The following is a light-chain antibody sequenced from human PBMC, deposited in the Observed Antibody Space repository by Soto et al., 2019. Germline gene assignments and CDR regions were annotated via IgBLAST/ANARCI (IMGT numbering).Light chain of an antibody. CDR2: AAY. V-gene: IGKV3-20*01. CDR3: QQYDRAPFMYA. CDR1: QSVSSTF. J-gene: IGKJ2*01. Sequence: EIVLTQSPGTLSLSPGERATLSCRASQSVSSTFVAWYQQKPGQPPRLLIYAAYNRATGLPDCFSGSGSGTYFTLTISRLEPEDFAVYYCQQYDRAPFMYAFGQGTKLEI.